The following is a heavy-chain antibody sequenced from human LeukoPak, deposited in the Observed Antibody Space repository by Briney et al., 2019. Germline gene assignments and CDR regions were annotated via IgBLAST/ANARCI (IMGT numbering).Heavy chain of an antibody. Sequence: GESLKISCKGSGYSFTSYWIGWVRQMPGKGLEWMGIIYPGDSDTRYSLSFQGQVTISADKSISTAYLQWSSLKASDTAMYYCARRGFWSGYPSDAFDIWGQGTMVTVSS. CDR2: IYPGDSDT. J-gene: IGHJ3*02. CDR1: GYSFTSYW. D-gene: IGHD3-3*01. V-gene: IGHV5-51*01. CDR3: ARRGFWSGYPSDAFDI.